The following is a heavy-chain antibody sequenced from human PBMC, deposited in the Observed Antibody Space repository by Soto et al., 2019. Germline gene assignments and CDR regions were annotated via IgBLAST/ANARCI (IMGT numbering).Heavy chain of an antibody. V-gene: IGHV3-30-3*01. Sequence: HPGGSLRLSCAASGFTFSSYAMHWVRQAPGKGLEWVAVISYDGSNKYYADSVKGRFTISRDNSKNTLYLQMNSLRAEDTAVYYCARSRKHDYSKFDYWGQGTLVTVSS. CDR1: GFTFSSYA. J-gene: IGHJ4*02. CDR3: ARSRKHDYSKFDY. CDR2: ISYDGSNK. D-gene: IGHD4-4*01.